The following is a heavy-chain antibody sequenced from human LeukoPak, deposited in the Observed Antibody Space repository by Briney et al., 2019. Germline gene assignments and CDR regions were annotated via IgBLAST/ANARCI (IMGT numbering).Heavy chain of an antibody. CDR1: GFTFISYS. J-gene: IGHJ4*02. Sequence: GGSLRLSCAASGFTFISYSMNWVRQAPGKGLEWVSYITSSSDTIYYADSVKGRFTISRDNAKNSVYLQMNSLRDEDTALYYCARSNAHFDYWGQGTPVTVSS. CDR3: ARSNAHFDY. V-gene: IGHV3-48*02. CDR2: ITSSSDTI.